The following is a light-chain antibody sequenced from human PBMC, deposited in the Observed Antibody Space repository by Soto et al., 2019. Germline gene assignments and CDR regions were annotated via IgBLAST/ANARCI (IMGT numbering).Light chain of an antibody. CDR2: GAS. CDR1: QSVRNN. J-gene: IGKJ1*01. Sequence: TVMTQSPATLSVSVGERVTLSCRASQSVRNNLAWYQQKPGQAPRLLIYGASTRATDVPARFSGSGSGTEFTLTISGLHSEDFAVYYCQEYDNWPPWTFGQGTKVDIK. CDR3: QEYDNWPPWT. V-gene: IGKV3-15*01.